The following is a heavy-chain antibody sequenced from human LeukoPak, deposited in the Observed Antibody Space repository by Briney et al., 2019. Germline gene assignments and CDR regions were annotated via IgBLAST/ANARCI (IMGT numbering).Heavy chain of an antibody. D-gene: IGHD5-18*01. CDR3: ARDRRYSYGSNWFDP. J-gene: IGHJ5*02. V-gene: IGHV1-18*01. Sequence: ASVKVSCKASGYTFTGYGISWVRQAPGQGLEWMGWISAYNGNTNYAQKLQGRVTMTTDTSTSTAYMELRSLRSDDTAVYYCARDRRYSYGSNWFDPWGRGTLVTVSS. CDR2: ISAYNGNT. CDR1: GYTFTGYG.